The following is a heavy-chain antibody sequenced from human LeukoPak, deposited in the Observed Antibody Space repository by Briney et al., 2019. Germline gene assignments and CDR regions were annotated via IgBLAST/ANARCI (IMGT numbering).Heavy chain of an antibody. V-gene: IGHV4-61*02. D-gene: IGHD3-3*01. Sequence: SQTLSLTCTVSGGSISSGSYYWSWIRQPAGKGLEWIGRIYTSGSTNYNPSLKSRVTISVDTSKNQFSLKLSSVTAADTAVYYCASSQYLEWYDYWGQGTLVTASS. CDR3: ASSQYLEWYDY. J-gene: IGHJ4*02. CDR1: GGSISSGSYY. CDR2: IYTSGST.